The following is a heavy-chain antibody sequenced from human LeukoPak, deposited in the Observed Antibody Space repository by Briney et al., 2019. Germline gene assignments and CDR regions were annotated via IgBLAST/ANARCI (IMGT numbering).Heavy chain of an antibody. D-gene: IGHD3-16*01. V-gene: IGHV3-7*01. CDR1: GFTFSNYW. Sequence: GGSLRLSCAASGFTFSNYWLTWVRQAPGKGLEWVANMNQDGSGKYYVDSVKGRFAISRDNAKNSLYLQMNNLRVEDTAVYYCARDNDRKDDSWGQGTLVTVSS. CDR3: ARDNDRKDDS. J-gene: IGHJ5*02. CDR2: MNQDGSGK.